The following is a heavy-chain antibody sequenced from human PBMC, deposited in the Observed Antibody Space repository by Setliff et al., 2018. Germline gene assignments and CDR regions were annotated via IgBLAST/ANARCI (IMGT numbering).Heavy chain of an antibody. V-gene: IGHV4-59*12. CDR3: AKFSPDAYNFDY. CDR1: GGSISDYY. Sequence: PSETLSLTCGGYGGSISDYYCSWIRQTPGKGPEWIGYLYYNGDTNYNPSLKSRVTMSRDNAKNSLFLQMNSLRAEDTAVYYCAKFSPDAYNFDYWGQGTLVTVSS. D-gene: IGHD2-2*01. CDR2: LYYNGDT. J-gene: IGHJ4*02.